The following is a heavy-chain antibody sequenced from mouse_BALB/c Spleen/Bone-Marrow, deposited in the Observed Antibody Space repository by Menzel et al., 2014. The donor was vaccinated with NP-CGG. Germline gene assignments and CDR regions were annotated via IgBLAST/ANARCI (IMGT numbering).Heavy chain of an antibody. D-gene: IGHD1-1*01. CDR1: GYTFSSYW. J-gene: IGHJ2*01. Sequence: VQLQQPGAELMKPGASVKISCKATGYTFSSYWIEWVKQRPGHGLEWIGEILPGSGSTNYNEKFKGKATFTADTSSNTAYMQLGSLTSEDSAVYYCARSRGGLYFDYWAQGTTLTVSS. CDR3: ARSRGGLYFDY. CDR2: ILPGSGST. V-gene: IGHV1-9*01.